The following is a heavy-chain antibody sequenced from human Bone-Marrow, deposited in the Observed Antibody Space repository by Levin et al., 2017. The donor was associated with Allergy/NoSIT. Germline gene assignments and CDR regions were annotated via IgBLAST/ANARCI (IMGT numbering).Heavy chain of an antibody. V-gene: IGHV4-61*02. D-gene: IGHD4-17*01. CDR1: RDSFSSGTYY. Sequence: SETLSLTCSVSRDSFSSGTYYWSWIRQPAGKGLEWIGRIYSSGSTNYNPSLKSRLTISIQTSKNQFSLNLSSVTAADTAVYYCARSDYGDLHDAFDIWGQGTMVTVSS. CDR2: IYSSGST. CDR3: ARSDYGDLHDAFDI. J-gene: IGHJ3*02.